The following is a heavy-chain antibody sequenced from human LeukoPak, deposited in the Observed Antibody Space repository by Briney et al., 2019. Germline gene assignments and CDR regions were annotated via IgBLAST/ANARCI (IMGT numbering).Heavy chain of an antibody. J-gene: IGHJ4*02. CDR3: AGIDAD. Sequence: GGSLRLSCVASGFSFSTHWMHWVRQAPGKGLEWVATINLGGTNKYYVDAVKGRFSISRDDATSSLHLQMNSLRAEDTAVYYCAGIDADWGQGTLVTVSS. V-gene: IGHV3-7*03. CDR1: GFSFSTHW. D-gene: IGHD3-9*01. CDR2: INLGGTNK.